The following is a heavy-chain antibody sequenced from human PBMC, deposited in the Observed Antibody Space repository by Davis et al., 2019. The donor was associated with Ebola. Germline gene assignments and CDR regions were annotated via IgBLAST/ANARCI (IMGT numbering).Heavy chain of an antibody. CDR1: GFTVSSNY. CDR3: ARGSRWLPIF. Sequence: GESLKISCAASGFTVSSNYMSWVRQAPGKGLEWVANMAQDGSQIYYVDSVKGRFTISRDNAKNSLYLQMNSLRAEDTAVYYCARGSRWLPIFWGQGTLVTVSS. CDR2: MAQDGSQI. J-gene: IGHJ4*02. V-gene: IGHV3-7*01. D-gene: IGHD6-19*01.